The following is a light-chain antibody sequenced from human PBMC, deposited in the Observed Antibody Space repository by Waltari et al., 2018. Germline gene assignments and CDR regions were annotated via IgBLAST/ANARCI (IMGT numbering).Light chain of an antibody. V-gene: IGLV1-47*01. Sequence: QSVLTQPPSASGTPGQRVTISCSGRDSNIGSNYVYWYQQRPGMAPKLLIYGNNDRPSGVPDRFSGSRSGTSASLAISGLRPEDEGDYHCAAWDDSLGGHVVFGGGTTLTVL. CDR1: DSNIGSNY. J-gene: IGLJ2*01. CDR2: GNN. CDR3: AAWDDSLGGHVV.